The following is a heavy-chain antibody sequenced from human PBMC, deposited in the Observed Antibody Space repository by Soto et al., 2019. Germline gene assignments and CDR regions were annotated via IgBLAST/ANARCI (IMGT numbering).Heavy chain of an antibody. CDR1: GYTFTSYT. CDR2: TIPVLAIT. D-gene: IGHD4-17*01. J-gene: IGHJ6*02. V-gene: IGHV1-18*01. Sequence: ASVKVSCKASGYTFTSYTISWVRQAPGQGLEWMGRTIPVLAITNYAQKLQGRVTMTTDTSTSTAYMELRSLRSDDTAVYYCAREYYGDYYGYYYYYYGMDVWGQGTTVTVSS. CDR3: AREYYGDYYGYYYYYYGMDV.